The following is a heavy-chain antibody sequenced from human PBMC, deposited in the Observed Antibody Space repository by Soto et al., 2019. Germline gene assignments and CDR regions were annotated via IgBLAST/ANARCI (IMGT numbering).Heavy chain of an antibody. CDR3: ARDGGPPYDFWSGSHAFDI. CDR2: IIPILGIA. Sequence: SVKVSCKASGGTFSSYTISWVRQAPGQGLEWMGRIIPILGIANYAQKFQGRVTITADKSTSTAYMELSSLRSEDTAVYYCARDGGPPYDFWSGSHAFDIWGQGTMVTVSS. CDR1: GGTFSSYT. J-gene: IGHJ3*02. D-gene: IGHD3-3*01. V-gene: IGHV1-69*04.